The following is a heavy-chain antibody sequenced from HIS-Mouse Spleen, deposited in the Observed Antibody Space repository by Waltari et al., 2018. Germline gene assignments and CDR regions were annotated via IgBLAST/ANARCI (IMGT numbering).Heavy chain of an antibody. CDR3: AAEESGRLGFNY. Sequence: QVQLQQWGAGLLKPSETLSLTCAVYGGSFSGYYWIWIRQPPGKGLEWIGEINHSGSTNYNPSLKSRVTISVDTSKNQFSLKLSSVTAADTAVYYCAAEESGRLGFNYWGQGTLVTVSS. D-gene: IGHD3-16*01. J-gene: IGHJ4*02. CDR2: INHSGST. CDR1: GGSFSGYY. V-gene: IGHV4-34*01.